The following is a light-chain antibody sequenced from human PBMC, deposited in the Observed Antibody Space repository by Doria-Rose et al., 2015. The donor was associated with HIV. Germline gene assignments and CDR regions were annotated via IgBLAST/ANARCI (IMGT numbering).Light chain of an antibody. J-gene: IGKJ1*01. V-gene: IGKV3-20*01. Sequence: EIVLTQSPGTLSLSPGERATLSCRASQRFRSTYLAWYQQTPGQAHSLLIYDGSTRATGIPGRFSASGSGTDFTLTINRLEPEDFALYYCHQYGTSWTFGQGAKVEI. CDR2: DGS. CDR1: QRFRSTY. CDR3: HQYGTSWT.